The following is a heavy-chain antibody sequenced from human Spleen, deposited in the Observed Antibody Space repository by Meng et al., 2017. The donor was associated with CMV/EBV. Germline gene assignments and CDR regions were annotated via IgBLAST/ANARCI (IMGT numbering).Heavy chain of an antibody. V-gene: IGHV1-2*02. CDR3: ARGGVIPHTPDWFDP. J-gene: IGHJ5*02. Sequence: SGYTFTCYYIQWVRQAPGQGLEWMGWINPNSGSTNYAQKFQGRVTMTRDTSITTGYIELRRLKADDTAVYYCARGGVIPHTPDWFDPWGQGTLVTVSS. CDR1: GYTFTCYY. CDR2: INPNSGST. D-gene: IGHD2-15*01.